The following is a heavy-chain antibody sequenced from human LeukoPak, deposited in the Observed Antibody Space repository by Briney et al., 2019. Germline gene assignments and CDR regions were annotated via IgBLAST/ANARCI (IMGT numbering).Heavy chain of an antibody. CDR2: ISWNSSSI. Sequence: GGTLRLSCAASGFTFDDYAMHWVRQAPGKGLEWVSGISWNSSSIGYADSVKGRFTISRDNAKNSLYLQMNSLRAEDTALYYCAKDAFDYWGQGTLVTVSS. J-gene: IGHJ4*02. CDR1: GFTFDDYA. V-gene: IGHV3-9*01. CDR3: AKDAFDY.